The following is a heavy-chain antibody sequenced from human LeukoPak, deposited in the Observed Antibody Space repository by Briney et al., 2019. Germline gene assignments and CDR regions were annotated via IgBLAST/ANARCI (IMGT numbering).Heavy chain of an antibody. CDR3: ARGGGATITGDDY. J-gene: IGHJ4*02. D-gene: IGHD5-12*01. CDR1: GGSISSGDYY. CDR2: IYYSGST. V-gene: IGHV4-30-4*01. Sequence: PSQTLSLTCTVSGGSISSGDYYWSWIRQPPGKGLEWIGYIYYSGSTYYNPSLKSRVTISVDTSKNQFSLKLSSVTAPDTAVYYWARGGGATITGDDYWGQGTLVTVSS.